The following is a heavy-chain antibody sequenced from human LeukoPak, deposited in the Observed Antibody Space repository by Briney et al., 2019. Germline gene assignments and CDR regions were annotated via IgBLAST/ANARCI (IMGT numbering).Heavy chain of an antibody. D-gene: IGHD3-22*01. Sequence: GGSLRLSCAASGFSFSTYWMSWVRQAPGKGLEWVGRIKSKTDGGTTDYAAPVKGRFTISRDDSKNTLYLQMNSLKTEDTAVYYCSTTYYYDSSEGYWGQGTLVTVSS. CDR2: IKSKTDGGTT. V-gene: IGHV3-15*01. J-gene: IGHJ4*02. CDR3: STTYYYDSSEGY. CDR1: GFSFSTYW.